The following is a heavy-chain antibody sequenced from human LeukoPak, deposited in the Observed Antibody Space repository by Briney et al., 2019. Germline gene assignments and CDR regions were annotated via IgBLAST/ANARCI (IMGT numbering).Heavy chain of an antibody. V-gene: IGHV3-30-3*01. J-gene: IGHJ4*02. Sequence: GRSLRLSCAASGFTFSSYAMHWVRQAPGKGLEWVAVISYDGSNKYYADSVKGRFTLSRDSSKNTLYLQMNSLRPEDTAVYYCTREWGAAADYWGQGTLVTVSS. D-gene: IGHD6-13*01. CDR3: TREWGAAADY. CDR2: ISYDGSNK. CDR1: GFTFSSYA.